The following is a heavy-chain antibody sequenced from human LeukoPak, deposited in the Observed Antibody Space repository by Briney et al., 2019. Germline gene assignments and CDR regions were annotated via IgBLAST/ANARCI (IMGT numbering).Heavy chain of an antibody. CDR1: GFTFSSYA. J-gene: IGHJ4*02. V-gene: IGHV3-48*04. Sequence: GGSLRLSCAASGFTFSSYAMSWVRQAPGKGLEWVSYISSSGSTIYYADSVKGRFTISRDNAKNSLYLQMNSLRAEDTAVYYCARAKPKNMVRGLIMRRESRYYFDYWGQGTLVTVSS. D-gene: IGHD3-10*01. CDR2: ISSSGSTI. CDR3: ARAKPKNMVRGLIMRRESRYYFDY.